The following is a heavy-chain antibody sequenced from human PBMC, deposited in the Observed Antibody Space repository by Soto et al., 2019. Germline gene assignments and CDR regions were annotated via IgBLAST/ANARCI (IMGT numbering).Heavy chain of an antibody. V-gene: IGHV3-23*01. CDR3: AKEPVGPDWYFDL. CDR2: ISGSGIST. J-gene: IGHJ2*01. Sequence: DVQLLESGGGLVQPGGSLRLSCAASGFTFRSYAMSWVRQAPGKGLEWVSGISGSGISTHYADSVKGRFTVSRDNSQNTLYLQMNSLRAEDTAVYHCAKEPVGPDWYFDLWGRGTLVTVSS. CDR1: GFTFRSYA.